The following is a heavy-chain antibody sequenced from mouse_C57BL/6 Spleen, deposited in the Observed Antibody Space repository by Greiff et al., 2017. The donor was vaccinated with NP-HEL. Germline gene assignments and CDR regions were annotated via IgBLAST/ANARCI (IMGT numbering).Heavy chain of an antibody. CDR3: TTEGTFAY. V-gene: IGHV14-4*01. CDR1: GFNIKDDY. CDR2: IDPENGDT. J-gene: IGHJ3*01. Sequence: EVKLVESGAELVRPGASVKLSCTASGFNIKDDYMHWVKQRPEQGLEWIGWIDPENGDTEYASKFQGKATITADTSSNTAYLQLSSLTSEDTAVYYCTTEGTFAYWGQGTLVTVSA.